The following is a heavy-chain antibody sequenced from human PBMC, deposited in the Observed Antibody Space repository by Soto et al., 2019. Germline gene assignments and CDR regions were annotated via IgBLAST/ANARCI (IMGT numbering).Heavy chain of an antibody. V-gene: IGHV3-30-3*01. CDR3: SRGVYYESSGYYGSAFDM. J-gene: IGHJ3*02. Sequence: QVQLVESGGGVVQPGRSLRLSCAASGFRFSGYTMHWVRQAPGKGLEWVALIAYDGSKKYYADSVKGRITISRDNSKTTLDLQMNTLRPDDTALYSGSRGVYYESSGYYGSAFDMWYQGTRVTVSS. CDR2: IAYDGSKK. D-gene: IGHD3-22*01. CDR1: GFRFSGYT.